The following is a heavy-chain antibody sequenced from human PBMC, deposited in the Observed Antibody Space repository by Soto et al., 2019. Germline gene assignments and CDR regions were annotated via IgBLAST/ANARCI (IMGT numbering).Heavy chain of an antibody. CDR2: ISSSSSYI. D-gene: IGHD6-19*01. CDR3: ARNQYSSGIP. V-gene: IGHV3-21*01. J-gene: IGHJ5*02. Sequence: GGFMRDSSAASWVTCVSFSMHWVRQAPRKGLEWVSSISSSSSYIYYADSVKGRFTISRDNAKNSLYLQMNSLRAEDTAVYNCARNQYSSGIPCGQGTLVTVSS. CDR1: WVTCVSFS.